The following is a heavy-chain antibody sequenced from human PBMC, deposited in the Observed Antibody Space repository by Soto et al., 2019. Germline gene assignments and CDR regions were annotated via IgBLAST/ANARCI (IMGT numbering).Heavy chain of an antibody. CDR1: GGSISSSSYY. Sequence: QLQLQESGPGLVKPSETLSLTCTVSGGSISSSSYYWGWIRQPPGKGLEWIGSIYYSGSTYYNPSLKSRVTISVDTSKNQFSLKLSPVTAADTAVYYCARDVDTAMVSDAFDIWGQGTMVTVSS. V-gene: IGHV4-39*02. J-gene: IGHJ3*02. CDR3: ARDVDTAMVSDAFDI. D-gene: IGHD5-18*01. CDR2: IYYSGST.